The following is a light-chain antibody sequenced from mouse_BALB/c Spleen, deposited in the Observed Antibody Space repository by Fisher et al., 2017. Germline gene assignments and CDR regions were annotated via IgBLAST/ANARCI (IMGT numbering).Light chain of an antibody. Sequence: DIVLTQSPAIMSASPGEKVTMTCSASSSVSYMHWFQQKPGTSPKLLIYSTSNLASGVPSRFSGSGSGNSYSLTISSMEAEDVATYYCFQGSGYPYTFGGGTKLEIK. CDR2: STS. CDR3: FQGSGYPYT. J-gene: IGKJ2*01. CDR1: SSVSY. V-gene: IGKV4-63*01.